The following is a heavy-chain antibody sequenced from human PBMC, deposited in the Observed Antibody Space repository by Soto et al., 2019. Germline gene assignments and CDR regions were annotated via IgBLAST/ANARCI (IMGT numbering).Heavy chain of an antibody. CDR3: ARGTYRRKTYFDY. CDR1: GFTFSDYY. V-gene: IGHV3-11*01. Sequence: PGGSLRLSCAASGFTFSDYYMTWIRQAPGSGLEWVSYISSSSGTISYANSVKGRFTISRDDAQNSLYLQMTSLRAEVTAVYYCARGTYRRKTYFDYWGQGTLVTVSS. D-gene: IGHD1-26*01. CDR2: ISSSSGTI. J-gene: IGHJ4*02.